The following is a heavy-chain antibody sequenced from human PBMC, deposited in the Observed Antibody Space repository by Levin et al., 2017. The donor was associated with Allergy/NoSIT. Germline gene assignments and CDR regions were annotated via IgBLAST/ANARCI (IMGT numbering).Heavy chain of an antibody. V-gene: IGHV4-4*02. J-gene: IGHJ4*02. CDR1: GGSISTHNW. CDR2: VHHARST. Sequence: SETLSLTCVVSGGSISTHNWWHWIRQPPGKRLEWIGEVHHARSTNYNPSLQSRVTISVDKSNNQFSLKLTSVTAADTAVYYCAREGGAGTYKGFDYWGQGTLAIVSS. D-gene: IGHD3-10*01. CDR3: AREGGAGTYKGFDY.